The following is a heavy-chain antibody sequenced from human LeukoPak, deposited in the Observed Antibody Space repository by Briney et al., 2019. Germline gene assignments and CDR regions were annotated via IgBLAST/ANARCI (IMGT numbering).Heavy chain of an antibody. CDR1: GGTFSSYA. D-gene: IGHD2-15*01. CDR2: IIPIFGTA. V-gene: IGHV1-69*13. J-gene: IGHJ6*03. Sequence: ASVKVSCXASGGTFSSYAISWVRQAPGQGLEWMGGIIPIFGTANYAQKFQGRVTITADESTSTAYMELSSLRSEDTAVYYCARAPQPPGSGGSWLLYYYYYMDVWGKGTTVTVSS. CDR3: ARAPQPPGSGGSWLLYYYYYMDV.